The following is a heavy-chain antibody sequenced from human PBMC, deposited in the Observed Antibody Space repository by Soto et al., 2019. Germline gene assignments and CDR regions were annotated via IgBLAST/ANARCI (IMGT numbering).Heavy chain of an antibody. CDR2: IYYSGST. CDR3: ARDFYGDSDYYYYYMDV. J-gene: IGHJ6*03. D-gene: IGHD4-17*01. Sequence: SETLSLTCTVSGGSISSGGYYWSWIRQHPGKGLEWIGYIYYSGSTYYNPSLKSRVTISVDTSKNQFSLKLSSVTAADTAVYYCARDFYGDSDYYYYYMDVWGKGTTVTVS. CDR1: GGSISSGGYY. V-gene: IGHV4-31*03.